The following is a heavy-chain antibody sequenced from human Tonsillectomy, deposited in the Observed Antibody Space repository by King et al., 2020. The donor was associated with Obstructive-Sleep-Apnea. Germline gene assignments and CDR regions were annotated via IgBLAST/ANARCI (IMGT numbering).Heavy chain of an antibody. CDR2: ITAYNGNK. CDR3: ARVNQAAAWSFDY. J-gene: IGHJ4*02. V-gene: IGHV1-18*01. CDR1: GYTFATYG. Sequence: VQLVQSGGEVKKPGASVKVSCKASGYTFATYGVTWVRQAPGQGLEWMGWITAYNGNKKYAQNFQVRVTMTTDTSTSTAYMELRSLRSDDTAVYYCARVNQAAAWSFDYWGQGTLVTVSS. D-gene: IGHD6-13*01.